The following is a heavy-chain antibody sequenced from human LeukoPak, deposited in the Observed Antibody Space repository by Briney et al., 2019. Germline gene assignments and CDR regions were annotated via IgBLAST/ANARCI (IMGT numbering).Heavy chain of an antibody. Sequence: GGSLRLSCAASGFAVSSNYMSWVRQAPGKGLEWVSVIYSGGNTYYTDSVKGRFTISRDNAKNSLYLQMNSLRAEDTAVYYCARGGDSSGYYFDYWGQGTLVTV. CDR2: IYSGGNT. CDR3: ARGGDSSGYYFDY. J-gene: IGHJ4*02. D-gene: IGHD3-22*01. CDR1: GFAVSSNY. V-gene: IGHV3-53*01.